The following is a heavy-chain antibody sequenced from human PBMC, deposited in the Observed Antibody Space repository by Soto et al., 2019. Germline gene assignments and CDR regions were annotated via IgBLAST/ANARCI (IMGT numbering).Heavy chain of an antibody. V-gene: IGHV3-49*03. CDR3: TRTLYYSNYYIDY. D-gene: IGHD4-4*01. CDR1: GFTFGDYA. Sequence: GESLKISCTASGFTFGDYAMSWFRQAPGKGLEWVGFIRSKAYGGTTEYAASVKGRFTISRDDSKSIAYLQMNSLKTEDTAVYYCTRTLYYSNYYIDYWGQGTLVTVSS. CDR2: IRSKAYGGTT. J-gene: IGHJ4*02.